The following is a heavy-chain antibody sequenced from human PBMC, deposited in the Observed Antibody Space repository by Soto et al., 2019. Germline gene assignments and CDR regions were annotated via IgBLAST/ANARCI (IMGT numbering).Heavy chain of an antibody. Sequence: SETLSLTCTVSGGSISSYYWSWIRQPPGKGLEWIGYIYYSGSTNYNPSLKSRVTISVDTSKNQFSLKLSSVTAADTAVYYCARVTSAYYDSVWGSYRSAFGHYGMDVWGQGTTVTVSS. J-gene: IGHJ6*02. V-gene: IGHV4-59*01. D-gene: IGHD3-16*02. CDR2: IYYSGST. CDR1: GGSISSYY. CDR3: ARVTSAYYDSVWGSYRSAFGHYGMDV.